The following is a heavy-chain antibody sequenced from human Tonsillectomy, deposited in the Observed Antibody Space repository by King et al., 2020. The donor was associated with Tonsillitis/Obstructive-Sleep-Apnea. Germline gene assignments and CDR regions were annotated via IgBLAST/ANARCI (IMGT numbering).Heavy chain of an antibody. Sequence: VQLVESGGGLVQPGGSLRLSCAASGFTFSSYTIAWVRQAPGKGLEWVSGIRGTSRTYYADSVKGRFTISRDNSKNTLFLQMNSLTAEDTAVYYRAKTDGGDYFYMDVWGKGTTVTVSS. J-gene: IGHJ6*03. CDR1: GFTFSSYT. CDR2: IRGTSRT. V-gene: IGHV3-23*04. D-gene: IGHD3-16*01. CDR3: AKTDGGDYFYMDV.